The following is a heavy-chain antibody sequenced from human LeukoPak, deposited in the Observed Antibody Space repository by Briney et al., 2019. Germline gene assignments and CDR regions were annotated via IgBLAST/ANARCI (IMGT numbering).Heavy chain of an antibody. CDR3: ARARIDY. J-gene: IGHJ4*02. V-gene: IGHV3-23*01. CDR2: ISNSGGST. CDR1: GFTLSTYA. D-gene: IGHD1-14*01. Sequence: GGSLRLSCAASGFTLSTYAMSWVRQAPGKGLEWVSDISNSGGSTNYADSVKGRFTISRDNSKNTLYLQMSSLGAEDTAVYYCARARIDYWGQGTLVTVSS.